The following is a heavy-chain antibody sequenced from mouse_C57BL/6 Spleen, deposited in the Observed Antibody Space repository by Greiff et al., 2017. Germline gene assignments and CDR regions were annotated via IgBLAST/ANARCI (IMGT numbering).Heavy chain of an antibody. CDR1: GYTFTSYW. D-gene: IGHD4-1*01. J-gene: IGHJ1*03. V-gene: IGHV1-62-3*01. CDR3: TREEKLGPYFDV. CDR2: IDPETGGT. Sequence: QVQLQQPGAELVKPGASVKLSCKASGYTFTSYWMHWVKQRPGRGLEWIGRIDPETGGTAYNQKFKGKAILTADKSSSTAYMELRSLTSEDSAVYYCTREEKLGPYFDVWGTGTTVTVSS.